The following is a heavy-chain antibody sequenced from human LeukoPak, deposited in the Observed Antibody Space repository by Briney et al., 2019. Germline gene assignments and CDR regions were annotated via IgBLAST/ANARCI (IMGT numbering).Heavy chain of an antibody. CDR3: ARDRGIGWFGESSYYGMDV. CDR2: IYSGGST. D-gene: IGHD3-10*01. CDR1: GFTVSSNY. V-gene: IGHV3-66*01. J-gene: IGHJ6*02. Sequence: TGGSLRLSCAASGFTVSSNYMSWVRQAPGKGLEWVSVIYSGGSTYYADSVKGRFTISRDNSKNTLYLQMNSLRAEDTAVYYCARDRGIGWFGESSYYGMDVWGQGTTVTVSS.